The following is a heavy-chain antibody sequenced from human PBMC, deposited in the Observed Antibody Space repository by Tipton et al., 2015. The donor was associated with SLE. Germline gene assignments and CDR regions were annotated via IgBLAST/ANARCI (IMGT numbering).Heavy chain of an antibody. CDR1: GGSFSGYY. CDR2: INHSGST. J-gene: IGHJ4*02. Sequence: TLSLTCTVYGGSFSGYYWSWIRQPPGKGLEWIGEINHSGSTNYNPSLKSRVTISVDTSKNQFSLKLSSVTAADTAVYYCRAYALLGYCSSTSCYEGIDFDYWGQGTLVTVSS. D-gene: IGHD2-2*01. CDR3: RAYALLGYCSSTSCYEGIDFDY. V-gene: IGHV4-34*01.